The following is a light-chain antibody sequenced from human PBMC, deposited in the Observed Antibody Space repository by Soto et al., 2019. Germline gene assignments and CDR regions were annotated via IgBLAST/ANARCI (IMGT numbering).Light chain of an antibody. CDR2: GAS. CDR3: QQYNNWPRQWT. CDR1: QSVSSN. V-gene: IGKV3-15*01. J-gene: IGKJ1*01. Sequence: EIVMTQSPATLSVSPGERATLSCRASQSVSSNLAWYQQKPGQAPRLLIYGASTRATGIPARFSGSGSGTEVTLTISSLQSEDFAVYYWQQYNNWPRQWTFGQGTKVEIK.